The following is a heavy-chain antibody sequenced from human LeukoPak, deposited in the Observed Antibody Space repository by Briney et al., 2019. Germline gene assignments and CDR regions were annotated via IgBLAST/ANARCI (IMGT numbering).Heavy chain of an antibody. Sequence: SETLSLTCAVYGGSFSGYYWSWIRQPPGKGLEWIGEINHSGSTNYNPSLKSRVTISVDTSKNQFSLKLSSVTAADTAVYYCARQRLWFLERLSSVQRRSYNWFDPWGQGTLVTVSS. CDR1: GGSFSGYY. J-gene: IGHJ5*02. CDR2: INHSGST. V-gene: IGHV4-34*01. D-gene: IGHD3-3*01. CDR3: ARQRLWFLERLSSVQRRSYNWFDP.